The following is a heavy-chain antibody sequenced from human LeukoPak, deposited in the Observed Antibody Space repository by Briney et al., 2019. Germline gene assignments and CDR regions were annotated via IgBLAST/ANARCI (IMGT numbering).Heavy chain of an antibody. CDR1: GFTFSSYW. CDR3: ARDCSSTSCYRGGFDP. J-gene: IGHJ5*02. Sequence: GGSLRLSCAASGFTFSSYWTSWVRQAPGKGLEWVASIKQDGSENYYVDSVKGRFTISRDNAKNSLYLQMNSLRAEDTAVYYCARDCSSTSCYRGGFDPWGQGTLVTVSS. D-gene: IGHD2-2*02. V-gene: IGHV3-7*01. CDR2: IKQDGSEN.